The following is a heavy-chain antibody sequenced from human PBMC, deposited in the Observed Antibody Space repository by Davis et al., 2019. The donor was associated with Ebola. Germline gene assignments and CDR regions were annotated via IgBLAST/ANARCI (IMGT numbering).Heavy chain of an antibody. Sequence: AASVKVSCKASGYIFTSYAMHWVRQAPGQRLEWMGWINGGNGDTKYSQKFQGRVTITRDTSASTAYMELSSLRSEDTAVYYCARVLATMVRGVIINSYYYYGMDVWGQGTTVTVSS. CDR2: INGGNGDT. CDR1: GYIFTSYA. CDR3: ARVLATMVRGVIINSYYYYGMDV. V-gene: IGHV1-3*01. J-gene: IGHJ6*02. D-gene: IGHD3-10*01.